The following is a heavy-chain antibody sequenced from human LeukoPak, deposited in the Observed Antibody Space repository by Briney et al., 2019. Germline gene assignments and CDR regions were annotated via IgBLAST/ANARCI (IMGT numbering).Heavy chain of an antibody. Sequence: SVKVSCKASGGTFSSYAISWVRQAPGQGLEWVGRIIPILGIANYAQKFQGRVTITAGKSTSTAYMELSSLRSEDTAVYYCASQNYDSSGYYTDYWGQGTLVTVSS. CDR1: GGTFSSYA. J-gene: IGHJ4*02. D-gene: IGHD3-22*01. CDR3: ASQNYDSSGYYTDY. V-gene: IGHV1-69*04. CDR2: IIPILGIA.